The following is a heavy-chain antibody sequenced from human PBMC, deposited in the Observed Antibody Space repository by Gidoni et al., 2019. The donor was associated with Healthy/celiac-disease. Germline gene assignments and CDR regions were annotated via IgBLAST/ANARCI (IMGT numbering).Heavy chain of an antibody. CDR3: ARDPADSSSLGDAFDI. Sequence: EVQLVESGGGLVKPGGSLRLSCAASGFTFSSYSMNWVRQAPGKGLEWVSSISSSSSYIYYADSVKGRFTISRDNAKNSLYLQMNSLRAEDTAVYYCARDPADSSSLGDAFDIWGQGTMVTVSS. V-gene: IGHV3-21*01. J-gene: IGHJ3*02. D-gene: IGHD6-6*01. CDR1: GFTFSSYS. CDR2: ISSSSSYI.